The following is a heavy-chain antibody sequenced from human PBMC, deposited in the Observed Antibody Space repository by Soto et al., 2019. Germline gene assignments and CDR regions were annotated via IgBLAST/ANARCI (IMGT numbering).Heavy chain of an antibody. CDR1: GYTFTSYG. V-gene: IGHV1-69*04. CDR2: ISPIIGKA. J-gene: IGHJ6*04. Sequence: GASVKVSCKASGYTFTSYGISWVRQAPGQGLEWMGRISPIIGKANYAQKFQGRVTITTDKSTSTAYMELSSLRSEDTAVYYCARDGRLRPRLLDVWGKGTTVTVSS. D-gene: IGHD5-12*01. CDR3: ARDGRLRPRLLDV.